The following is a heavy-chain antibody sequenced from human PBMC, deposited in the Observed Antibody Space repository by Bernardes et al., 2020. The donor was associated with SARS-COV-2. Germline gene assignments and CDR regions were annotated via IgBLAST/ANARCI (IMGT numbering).Heavy chain of an antibody. V-gene: IGHV1-8*01. D-gene: IGHD2-15*01. CDR1: GYTFTSYD. J-gene: IGHJ5*02. Sequence: AALKVSCKASGYTFTSYDINWVRQATGQGLEWMGWMNPNSGNTGYAQKFQGRVTMTRNTSISTAYMELSSLRSEDTAVYYCARGRFSRRGYNGLVVVAANIPWFDPWGQGTLVTVSS. CDR3: ARGRFSRRGYNGLVVVAANIPWFDP. CDR2: MNPNSGNT.